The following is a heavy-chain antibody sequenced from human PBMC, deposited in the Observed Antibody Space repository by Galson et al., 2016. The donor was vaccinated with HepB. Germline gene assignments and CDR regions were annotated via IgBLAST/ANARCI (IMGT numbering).Heavy chain of an antibody. CDR1: GFTFSNAW. J-gene: IGHJ4*02. CDR3: AKATLVATITEFDY. Sequence: SLRLSCAAXGFTFSNAWMSWVRQAPGKGLEWVGRIKSEAYGGTADYAAPVKGRFTISRDDSKNMVFLQMYSLRAEDTAVYYCAKATLVATITEFDYWGQGTLVTVSS. V-gene: IGHV3-15*01. CDR2: IKSEAYGGTA. D-gene: IGHD5-12*01.